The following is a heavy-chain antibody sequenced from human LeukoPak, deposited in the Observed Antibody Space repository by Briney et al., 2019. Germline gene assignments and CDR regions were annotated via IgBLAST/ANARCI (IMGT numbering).Heavy chain of an antibody. D-gene: IGHD6-25*01. CDR3: ARGSGYKYDY. V-gene: IGHV1-8*01. J-gene: IGHJ4*02. Sequence: ASVKVSCKASGYTFTNNDINWVRQAPGQGLEWMGWMNPNSGDTGYAQKLQGRVTMTRDTSISTAYMELSSLKSEDTAVYYCARGSGYKYDYWGQGTLVTVSS. CDR2: MNPNSGDT. CDR1: GYTFTNND.